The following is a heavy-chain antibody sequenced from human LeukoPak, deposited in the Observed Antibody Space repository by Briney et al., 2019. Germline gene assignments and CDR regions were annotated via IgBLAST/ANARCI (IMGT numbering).Heavy chain of an antibody. CDR2: INPSGGST. Sequence: GASVKVSCKASGYTFTSYGISRVRQAPGQGLEWMGIINPSGGSTSYAQKFQGRVTMTRDMSTSTVYMELSSLRSEDTAVYYCARSRDTAMVPFDYWGQGTLVTVSS. CDR1: GYTFTSYG. V-gene: IGHV1-46*01. D-gene: IGHD5-18*01. J-gene: IGHJ4*02. CDR3: ARSRDTAMVPFDY.